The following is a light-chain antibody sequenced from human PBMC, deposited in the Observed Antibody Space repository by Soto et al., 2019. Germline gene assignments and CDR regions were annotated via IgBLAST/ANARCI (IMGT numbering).Light chain of an antibody. CDR2: GAS. CDR3: QQYNNWPSP. CDR1: QSVSSN. Sequence: EIVMTQSPATLSVAPGVRATFSCMSSQSVSSNLAWYRQKPGQAPRLLIYGASTRPPGIPARFSGSGSGTAVTPTISSLQSEDFAVYYCQQYNNWPSPFGQETKLEIK. J-gene: IGKJ2*01. V-gene: IGKV3-15*01.